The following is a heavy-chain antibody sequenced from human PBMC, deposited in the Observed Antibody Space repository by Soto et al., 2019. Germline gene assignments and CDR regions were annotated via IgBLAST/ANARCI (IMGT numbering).Heavy chain of an antibody. CDR1: GFTFSSYA. Sequence: AGGSLRLSCAASGFTFSSYAMSWVRQAPGKGLEWVSAISGSGGSTYYADSVKGRFTISRDNSKNTLYLQMNSLRAEDTAVYYCAKDSDQQLVLGYWGQGTLVTVSS. D-gene: IGHD6-13*01. CDR3: AKDSDQQLVLGY. V-gene: IGHV3-23*01. CDR2: ISGSGGST. J-gene: IGHJ4*02.